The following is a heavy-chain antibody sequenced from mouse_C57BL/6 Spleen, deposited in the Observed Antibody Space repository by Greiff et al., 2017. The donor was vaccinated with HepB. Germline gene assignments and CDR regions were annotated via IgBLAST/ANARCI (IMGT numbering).Heavy chain of an antibody. CDR2: ISDGGSYT. V-gene: IGHV5-4*01. CDR1: GFTFSSYA. J-gene: IGHJ3*01. Sequence: EVHLVESGGGLVKPGGSLKLSCAASGFTFSSYAMSWVRQTPEKRLEWVATISDGGSYTYYPDNVKGRFTISRDNAKNNLYLQMSHLKSEDTAMYYCASPNYYGSSPPWFAYWGQGTLVTVSA. CDR3: ASPNYYGSSPPWFAY. D-gene: IGHD1-1*01.